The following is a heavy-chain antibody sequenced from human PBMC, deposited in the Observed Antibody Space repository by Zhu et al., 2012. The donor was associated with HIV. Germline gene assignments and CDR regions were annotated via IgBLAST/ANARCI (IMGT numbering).Heavy chain of an antibody. CDR1: GGSISNYY. Sequence: QVHLQESGPGLVKPSEALFLTCTVSGGSISNYYWTWMRQPAGKGLEWIGRILGTGTTYYNPSLESRVTMSVDTSKNQFSLKVTSVTAADTAIYYCARARGVAGTGYFDFWGQGILVTVSS. CDR2: ILGTGTT. J-gene: IGHJ4*02. CDR3: ARARGVAGTGYFDF. D-gene: IGHD6-19*01. V-gene: IGHV4-4*07.